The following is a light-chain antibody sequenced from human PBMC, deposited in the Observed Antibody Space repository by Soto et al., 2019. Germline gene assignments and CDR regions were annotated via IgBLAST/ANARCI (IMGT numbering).Light chain of an antibody. Sequence: EIVMTQSPGTLSVSPGERATLSCRASQSVTNNLAWYQQKPGQAPRLLIYGASTRASGIPARFSGSGSGTEFTLTISSLQSEDFAFYYCLQYNNWPWTFGQGTKVEFK. CDR1: QSVTNN. CDR2: GAS. J-gene: IGKJ1*01. CDR3: LQYNNWPWT. V-gene: IGKV3D-15*01.